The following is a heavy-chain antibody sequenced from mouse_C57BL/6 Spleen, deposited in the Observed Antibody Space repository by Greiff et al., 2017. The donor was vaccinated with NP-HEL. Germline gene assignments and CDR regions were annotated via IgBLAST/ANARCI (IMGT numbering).Heavy chain of an antibody. CDR3: TRYGGVWYFDV. V-gene: IGHV1-15*01. J-gene: IGHJ1*03. CDR1: GYTFTDYD. D-gene: IGHD1-1*02. Sequence: QVQLQQSGAELVRPGASVTLSCKASGYTFTDYDMHWVKQTPVHGLEWIGAIDPETGGTAYNQKFKGKAILTADKSSSTAYMKLRSLTSEDSAVYYCTRYGGVWYFDVWGTGTTVTVSS. CDR2: IDPETGGT.